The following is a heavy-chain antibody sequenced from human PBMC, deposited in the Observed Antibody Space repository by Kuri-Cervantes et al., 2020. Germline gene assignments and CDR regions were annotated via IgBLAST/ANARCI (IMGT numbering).Heavy chain of an antibody. J-gene: IGHJ4*02. D-gene: IGHD2-21*02. V-gene: IGHV3-23*01. CDR2: ISGSGGST. Sequence: LSLTCAASGFTFSSYAMSWVRQAPGKGLEWVSAISGSGGSTYYADSVKGRFTISRDNSKNTLYLQVNSLRAEDTAVYYCSRASRAVTAWIWGQGTLVTVSS. CDR1: GFTFSSYA. CDR3: SRASRAVTAWI.